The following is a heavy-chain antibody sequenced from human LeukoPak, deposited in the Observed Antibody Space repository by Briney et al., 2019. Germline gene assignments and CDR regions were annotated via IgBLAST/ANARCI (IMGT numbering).Heavy chain of an antibody. CDR3: VRRNYYDISGGYFDY. D-gene: IGHD3-22*01. CDR2: IYPGDSDT. J-gene: IGHJ4*02. V-gene: IGHV5-51*01. Sequence: GESLMISCKGSGYSFPTYWIGWVRQTPGKGLEWMGIIYPGDSDTKYSPSFQGQVTISADKSTSTAYLQWSSLKASDTAMYYCVRRNYYDISGGYFDYWGQGTLVTVSS. CDR1: GYSFPTYW.